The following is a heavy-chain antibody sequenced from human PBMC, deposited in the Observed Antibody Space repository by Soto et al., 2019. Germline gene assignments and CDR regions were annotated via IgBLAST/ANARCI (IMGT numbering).Heavy chain of an antibody. CDR1: GYSFSDFY. V-gene: IGHV1-2*02. J-gene: IGHJ5*02. Sequence: GASVKVSCKTSGYSFSDFYMHWVRQAPGQGLEWMGWINPENGDTNYAQKFQGRVTMTRDTSTNTDYMELGRLRSDDTAVYFCVRTRSSNWFDPWGQGTLVIVSS. CDR3: VRTRSSNWFDP. D-gene: IGHD6-13*01. CDR2: INPENGDT.